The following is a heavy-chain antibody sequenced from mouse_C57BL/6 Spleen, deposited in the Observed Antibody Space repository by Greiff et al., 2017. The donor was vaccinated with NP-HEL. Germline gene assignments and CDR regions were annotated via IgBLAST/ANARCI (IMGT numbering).Heavy chain of an antibody. J-gene: IGHJ4*01. D-gene: IGHD3-2*02. Sequence: QVQLKESGPELVKPGASVKISCKASGYAFSSSWMNWVKQRPGKGLEWIGRIYPGDGDTNYNGKFKGKATLTADKSSSTAYMQLSSRTSEDSAVYFCARSPDSSDAMDYGGQGTSVTVSS. CDR3: ARSPDSSDAMDY. V-gene: IGHV1-82*01. CDR2: IYPGDGDT. CDR1: GYAFSSSW.